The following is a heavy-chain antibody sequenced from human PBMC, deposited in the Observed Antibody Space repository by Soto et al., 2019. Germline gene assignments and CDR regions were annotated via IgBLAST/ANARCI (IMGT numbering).Heavy chain of an antibody. D-gene: IGHD6-19*01. CDR2: FDPEDGET. CDR3: ATDSSGWYYFDY. CDR1: GYTLTELS. J-gene: IGHJ4*02. V-gene: IGHV1-24*01. Sequence: ASVKVSCKVSGYTLTELSMHWVRQAPGKGLEWMGGFDPEDGETIYAQKFQGRVTMTEDTSTDTAYMELSSLRSEDTAVYYCATDSSGWYYFDYWGQGTLVTVSS.